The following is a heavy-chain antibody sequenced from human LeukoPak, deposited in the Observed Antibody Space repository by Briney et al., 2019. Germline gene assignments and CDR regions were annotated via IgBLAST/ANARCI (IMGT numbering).Heavy chain of an antibody. V-gene: IGHV4-4*07. CDR3: ARVNSSGSFLDY. Sequence: SETLSLTCTVSGGSFSSYYWSWIRQPAGKGLDWIGYISTSGNTNYSPSLKSRVTMSVDKSKNQFSLNLSSVTAADTAVYYCARVNSSGSFLDYWGQGTLVTVSS. CDR1: GGSFSSYY. D-gene: IGHD3-22*01. CDR2: ISTSGNT. J-gene: IGHJ4*02.